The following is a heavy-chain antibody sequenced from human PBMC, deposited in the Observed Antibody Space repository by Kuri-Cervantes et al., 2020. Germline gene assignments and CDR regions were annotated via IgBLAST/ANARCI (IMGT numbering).Heavy chain of an antibody. D-gene: IGHD1-26*01. V-gene: IGHV6-1*01. J-gene: IGHJ4*02. CDR2: TYYRSKWYN. Sequence: SETLSLTCAISGDTVSSSDAAWNWIRQSPSRGLEWLGRTYYRSKWYNDYAPFVKGRITINPDISRNEFSLQLNSVTPEDTAVYYCARAWRLYTSWEFDFWGQGSLVTVSS. CDR3: ARAWRLYTSWEFDF. CDR1: GDTVSSSDAA.